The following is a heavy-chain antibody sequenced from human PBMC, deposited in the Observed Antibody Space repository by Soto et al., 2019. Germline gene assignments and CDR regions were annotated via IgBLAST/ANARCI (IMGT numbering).Heavy chain of an antibody. CDR3: ARDNAQARPAEYFQH. Sequence: QVQLQESGPGLVKPSETLSLTCTVSGGSISSYYWSWIRQPPGKGLEWIGYIYYSGSTNYNPSLKSRVTISVDTSKNPFSLKLSSVTAADTAVYYCARDNAQARPAEYFQHWGQGTLVTVSS. J-gene: IGHJ1*01. V-gene: IGHV4-59*01. CDR1: GGSISSYY. CDR2: IYYSGST. D-gene: IGHD6-6*01.